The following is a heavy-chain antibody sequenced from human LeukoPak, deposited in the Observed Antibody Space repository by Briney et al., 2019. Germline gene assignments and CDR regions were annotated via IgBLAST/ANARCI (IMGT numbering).Heavy chain of an antibody. CDR3: ARVARNSSSWYLYYYYYGMDV. J-gene: IGHJ6*02. D-gene: IGHD6-13*01. Sequence: GASVKVSCKASGYTFTSYYMHWVRQAPGQGLEWMGIINPSGGSTSYAQKFQGRVTMTRDTSTSTVYMELRSLRSDDTAVYYCARVARNSSSWYLYYYYYGMDVWGQGTTVTVSS. CDR1: GYTFTSYY. V-gene: IGHV1-46*01. CDR2: INPSGGST.